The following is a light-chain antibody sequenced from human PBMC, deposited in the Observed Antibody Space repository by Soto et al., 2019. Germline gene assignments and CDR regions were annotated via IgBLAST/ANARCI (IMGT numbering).Light chain of an antibody. CDR3: HQYVTSPWA. CDR1: QTVGGSY. Sequence: EIVLTQSPGTLSLSPGERATLSCRASQTVGGSYLAWFQQKPGQAPRLLIYRASSRATGIPVRFSGSGSGTDFTLTITGLEPEDSAVYYCHQYVTSPWALGQGTKVEVK. J-gene: IGKJ1*01. V-gene: IGKV3-20*01. CDR2: RAS.